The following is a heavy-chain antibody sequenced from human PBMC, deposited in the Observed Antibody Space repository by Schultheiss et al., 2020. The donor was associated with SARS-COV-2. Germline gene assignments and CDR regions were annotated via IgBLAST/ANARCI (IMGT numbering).Heavy chain of an antibody. CDR2: ISAYNGNT. CDR1: GYTFTSYG. Sequence: ASVKVSCKASGYTFTSYGISWVRQAPGQGLEWMGWISAYNGNTNYAQKFQGRVTITADESTSTAYMELSSLRSEDTAVYYYARDSTWRYCSGGSCRPIQYAFDIWGQGTMVTVSS. V-gene: IGHV1-18*01. J-gene: IGHJ3*02. D-gene: IGHD2-15*01. CDR3: ARDSTWRYCSGGSCRPIQYAFDI.